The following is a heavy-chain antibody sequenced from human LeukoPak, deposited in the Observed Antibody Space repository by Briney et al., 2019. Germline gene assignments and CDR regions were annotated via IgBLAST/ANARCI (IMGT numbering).Heavy chain of an antibody. V-gene: IGHV3-53*01. Sequence: GGSLRLSCAASGFTVSSNYMSWARQAPGKGLEWVSVIYSGGSTYYADSVKGRFTISRDNSKNTLYLQMNSLRAEDTAVYYCARRKVGRWGWGDYEYDAFDIWGQGTMVTVSS. CDR1: GFTVSSNY. J-gene: IGHJ3*02. D-gene: IGHD4-17*01. CDR2: IYSGGST. CDR3: ARRKVGRWGWGDYEYDAFDI.